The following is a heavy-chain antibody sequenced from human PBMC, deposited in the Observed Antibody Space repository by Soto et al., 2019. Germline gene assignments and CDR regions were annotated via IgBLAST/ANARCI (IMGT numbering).Heavy chain of an antibody. CDR1: GFTFTNAW. CDR3: TTTSSYF. J-gene: IGHJ4*02. V-gene: IGHV3-15*07. CDR2: IKSKTDGGTT. Sequence: GGSLRLSCAASGFTFTNAWMNWVRQAPGKGLEWVGRIKSKTDGGTTDYAAAVEGRLTISRDDSENTLYLHMNGLKTEDTAVYYCTTTSSYFWGQGTLVTVSS.